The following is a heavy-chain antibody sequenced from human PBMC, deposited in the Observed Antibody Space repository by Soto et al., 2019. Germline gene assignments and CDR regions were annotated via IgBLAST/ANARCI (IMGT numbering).Heavy chain of an antibody. J-gene: IGHJ4*02. CDR1: GYTFTSYD. D-gene: IGHD3-9*01. CDR3: GGGGGILTGYLIDY. CDR2: MNPNSGNT. Sequence: QVQLVQSGAEVKKPGASVKVSCKASGYTFTSYDINWVRQATGQGLEWMGWMNPNSGNTGYAQKFQGRVTKTKNTSISTAYRGVGSLRSEDTAVYYWGGGGGILTGYLIDYWGQGTLVTVSS. V-gene: IGHV1-8*01.